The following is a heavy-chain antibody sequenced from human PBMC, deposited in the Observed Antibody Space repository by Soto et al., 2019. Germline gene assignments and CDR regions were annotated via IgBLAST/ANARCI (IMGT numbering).Heavy chain of an antibody. J-gene: IGHJ4*02. Sequence: QVQLQESGPGLVKPSQTLSLTCTVSGASINTGDYYWSWVRQLPGKGLDWIAYIYYTGSTYYNPSLDSRGAISADTSKNQFSLKGTSVTAADTGVYYCAVLGATTGYWGQGTLVAVSS. D-gene: IGHD1-26*01. CDR2: IYYTGST. V-gene: IGHV4-31*03. CDR1: GASINTGDYY. CDR3: AVLGATTGY.